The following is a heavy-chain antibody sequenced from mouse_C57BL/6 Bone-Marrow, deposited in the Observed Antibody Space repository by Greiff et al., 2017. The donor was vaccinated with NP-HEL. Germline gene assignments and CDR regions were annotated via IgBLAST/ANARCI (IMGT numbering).Heavy chain of an antibody. CDR1: GYTFTSYW. J-gene: IGHJ2*01. Sequence: VQLQQSGAELAKPGASVKLSCKASGYTFTSYWMHWVKQRPGPGLEWIGYINPRSGYTKSNQKFQDKATLTADTASSTAYMQLSSLTYEDSAVYYCARGGYWDYWGQGTTLTVSS. CDR3: ARGGYWDY. V-gene: IGHV1-7*01. D-gene: IGHD2-3*01. CDR2: INPRSGYT.